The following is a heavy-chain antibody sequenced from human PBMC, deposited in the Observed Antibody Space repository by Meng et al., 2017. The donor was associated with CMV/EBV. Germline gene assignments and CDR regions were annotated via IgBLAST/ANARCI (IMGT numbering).Heavy chain of an antibody. J-gene: IGHJ4*02. V-gene: IGHV4-4*07. Sequence: QWQLHVSGADLGRPSDTLSLTCSVAGGSISSYCWGGIRQPAGKGLEWIGRIYTSGSTNYNPSLKSRVTMSVATSKNQFSLKLSSVTAADTAVYYCAREMPIAAAGCFDYWGQGTLVTVSS. D-gene: IGHD6-13*01. CDR1: GGSISSYC. CDR2: IYTSGST. CDR3: AREMPIAAAGCFDY.